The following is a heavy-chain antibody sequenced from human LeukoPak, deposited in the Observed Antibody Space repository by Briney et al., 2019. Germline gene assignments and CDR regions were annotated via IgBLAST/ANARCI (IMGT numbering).Heavy chain of an antibody. V-gene: IGHV4-59*08. J-gene: IGHJ4*02. Sequence: PSETLSLTCTVSGGSISNYYWTWIRQPPGKGLEWIGSIYHSGSTYYNPSLKSRVTISVDTSKNQFSLKLSSVTAADTAVYYCARWSYGDFLKYWGQGTLVTVSS. CDR2: IYHSGST. CDR3: ARWSYGDFLKY. CDR1: GGSISNYY. D-gene: IGHD4-17*01.